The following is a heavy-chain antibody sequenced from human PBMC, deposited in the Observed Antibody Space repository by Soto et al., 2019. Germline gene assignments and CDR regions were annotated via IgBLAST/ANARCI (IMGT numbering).Heavy chain of an antibody. Sequence: QVQLQESGPGLVKPSETLSLTCTVSGGSISSYYWSWIRQPPGKGLEWIGYIYYSGSTNYNPSLKSRVTISVDTSKNQFSLKLSSVTAADTAVYSCARTYGVHQYFQPWGQGTLVTVSS. V-gene: IGHV4-59*01. D-gene: IGHD4-17*01. CDR1: GGSISSYY. J-gene: IGHJ1*01. CDR3: ARTYGVHQYFQP. CDR2: IYYSGST.